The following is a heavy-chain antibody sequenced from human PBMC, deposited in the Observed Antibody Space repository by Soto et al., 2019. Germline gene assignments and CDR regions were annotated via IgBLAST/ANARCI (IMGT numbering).Heavy chain of an antibody. V-gene: IGHV1-18*04. CDR2: ISAYNGNT. J-gene: IGHJ6*02. CDR1: GYTFTSYG. Sequence: ASVKVSCKASGYTFTSYGISWVRQPPGQGLEWMGWISAYNGNTNYAQKLQGRVTMTTDTSTSTAYMELRSLRSDDTAVYYCARDPGTNYYYGMDVWGQGTTVTVSS. CDR3: ARDPGTNYYYGMDV.